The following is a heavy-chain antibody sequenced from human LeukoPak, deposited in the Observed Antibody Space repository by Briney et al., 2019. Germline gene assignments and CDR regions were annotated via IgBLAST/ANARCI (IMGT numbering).Heavy chain of an antibody. J-gene: IGHJ4*02. V-gene: IGHV3-30*03. CDR2: TSYDGSHK. CDR1: GFTFSNYG. D-gene: IGHD4-17*01. CDR3: ARGSGDYGWHLDY. Sequence: GGSLRLSCAASGFTFSNYGIHWVRQAPGKGLEWVAVTSYDGSHKYYAESVKGRFTISRDNSKNTLYLQMDSLRPEDTAVYYCARGSGDYGWHLDYWGQGTLVTVSS.